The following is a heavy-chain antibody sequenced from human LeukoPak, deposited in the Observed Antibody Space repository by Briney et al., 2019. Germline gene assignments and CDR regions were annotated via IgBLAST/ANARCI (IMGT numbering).Heavy chain of an antibody. CDR2: ISGSGGST. CDR3: AKVPVTNYYYDGMDV. CDR1: GFTFSSYA. Sequence: GGSLRLSCAASGFTFSSYAMSWVRQAPGKGLEWVSAISGSGGSTYYADSVKGRFSISRDNSRNTVYLQMDSLRAGDTAVYYCAKVPVTNYYYDGMDVWGQGTTVTVSS. D-gene: IGHD4-17*01. V-gene: IGHV3-23*01. J-gene: IGHJ6*02.